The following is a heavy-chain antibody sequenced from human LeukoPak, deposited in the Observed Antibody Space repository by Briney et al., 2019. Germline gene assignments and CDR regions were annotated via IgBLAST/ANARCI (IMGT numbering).Heavy chain of an antibody. V-gene: IGHV3-30*04. J-gene: IGHJ3*02. D-gene: IGHD1-26*01. CDR3: ARVSGSYSLSAFDI. Sequence: GGSLRLSCAASGFTFSSYAMHWVRQAPGKGLEWVAGISYDGSNKYYADSVKGRFTISRDNSKNTLYLQMNSLRAEDTAVYYCARVSGSYSLSAFDIWGQGTMVTVSS. CDR1: GFTFSSYA. CDR2: ISYDGSNK.